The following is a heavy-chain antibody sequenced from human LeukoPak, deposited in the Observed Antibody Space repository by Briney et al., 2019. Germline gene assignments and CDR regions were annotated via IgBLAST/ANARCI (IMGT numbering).Heavy chain of an antibody. CDR1: GFTFSSYP. CDR2: ISYDGSNK. D-gene: IGHD3-10*01. V-gene: IGHV3-30*04. CDR3: ARDPQLYYYGSGSYYPY. Sequence: GRSLRLSCAASGFTFSSYPMHWVRQAPGKGLEWVAVISYDGSNKYYADSVKGRFTISRDNSKNTLYLQMNSLRAEDTAVYYCARDPQLYYYGSGSYYPYWGQGTLVTVSS. J-gene: IGHJ4*02.